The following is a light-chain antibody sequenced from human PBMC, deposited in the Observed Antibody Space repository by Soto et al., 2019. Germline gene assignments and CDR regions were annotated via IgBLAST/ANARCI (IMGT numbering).Light chain of an antibody. V-gene: IGKV3-15*01. Sequence: EIVMTQSPATLSVSPGDRATLSCRASQSVSSTLAWYQQKLGQAPRLLIYGASTRATGIPARFSGSGSGTEFTLTISSLQSEDFAVYYCQQYNNWPRTFGQGTKLEI. J-gene: IGKJ2*01. CDR1: QSVSST. CDR2: GAS. CDR3: QQYNNWPRT.